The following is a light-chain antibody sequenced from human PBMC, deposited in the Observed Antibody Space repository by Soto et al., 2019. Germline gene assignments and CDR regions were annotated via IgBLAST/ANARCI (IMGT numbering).Light chain of an antibody. Sequence: DIEMTQSPCTLSSSVGDRVTLSCRASQNIASSLVCYQQKPGKAPKILIYGGSTVETGVPARFSGSGSGTNFTLTITRLQPDDFAVYYCLQYDSSSATFGHGTQLETK. CDR3: LQYDSSSAT. CDR2: GGS. CDR1: QNIASS. V-gene: IGKV1-5*01. J-gene: IGKJ5*01.